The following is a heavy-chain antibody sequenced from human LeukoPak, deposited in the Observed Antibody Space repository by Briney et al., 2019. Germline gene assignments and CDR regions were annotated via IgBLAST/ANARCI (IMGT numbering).Heavy chain of an antibody. J-gene: IGHJ4*02. D-gene: IGHD3-22*01. CDR3: AKTNGYYDY. CDR1: GFTFSSFG. Sequence: GGSLRLSCAASGFTFSSFGMSWVRQAPGKGLEWVSSISGSGGNTYYADSVKGRFTISRDNSKSTVYLQMNSLRAEDTAVYHCAKTNGYYDYWGQGTLVTVSS. CDR2: ISGSGGNT. V-gene: IGHV3-23*01.